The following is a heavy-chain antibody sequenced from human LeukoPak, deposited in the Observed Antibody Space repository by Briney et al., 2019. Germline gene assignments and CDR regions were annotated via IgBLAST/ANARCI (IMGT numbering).Heavy chain of an antibody. V-gene: IGHV3-48*04. CDR2: ISSSSGTI. CDR3: ARTYSSGWPLNS. Sequence: PGGSLRLSCAASGFTFSSYAMNWVRQAPGKGLEWVSYISSSSGTIYYADSVKGRFTISRDNAKNSLYLQMNSLRAEDTAVYYCARTYSSGWPLNSWGQGTLVTVSS. CDR1: GFTFSSYA. D-gene: IGHD6-19*01. J-gene: IGHJ4*02.